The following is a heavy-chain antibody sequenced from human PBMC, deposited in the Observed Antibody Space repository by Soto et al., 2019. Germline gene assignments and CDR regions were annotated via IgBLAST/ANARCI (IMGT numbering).Heavy chain of an antibody. D-gene: IGHD3-10*01. CDR2: IYHSGST. CDR1: GGSISSSNW. V-gene: IGHV4-4*02. CDR3: ARGGLLWFGELSADEYFQH. J-gene: IGHJ1*01. Sequence: SETLSLTCAVSGGSISSSNWWSWVRQPPGKGLEWIGEIYHSGSTNYNPSLKSRVTISVDKSKNQFSLKLSSVTAADTAVYYCARGGLLWFGELSADEYFQHWGQGTLVTVSS.